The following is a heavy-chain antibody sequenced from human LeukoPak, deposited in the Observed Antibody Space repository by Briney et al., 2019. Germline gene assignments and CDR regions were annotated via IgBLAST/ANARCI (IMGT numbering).Heavy chain of an antibody. V-gene: IGHV3-21*01. Sequence: GGSLRLSCAASGFTFSSYSMNWVRQAPGKGLEWVSSISSSGSYIYYADSVKGRFTISRDNAKNSLYLQMNSLRAEDTAVYYCARQGVGTMIVVVITPPFGYWGQGTLVTVSS. D-gene: IGHD3-22*01. CDR3: ARQGVGTMIVVVITPPFGY. CDR2: ISSSGSYI. J-gene: IGHJ4*02. CDR1: GFTFSSYS.